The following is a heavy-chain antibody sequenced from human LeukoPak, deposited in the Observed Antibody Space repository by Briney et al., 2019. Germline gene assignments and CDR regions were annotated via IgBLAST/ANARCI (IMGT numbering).Heavy chain of an antibody. D-gene: IGHD3-10*01. CDR2: IYTSGST. V-gene: IGHV4-4*07. CDR1: GGSISSYY. J-gene: IGHJ5*02. Sequence: SETLSLTCTVSGGSISSYYWSWIRQPAGKGLEWIGRIYTSGSTNYNPSLKSRVTISVDTSKNQFSLKLSSVTAADTAVYYCARDSGYYYGSGSYFDPWGQGTLVTVSS. CDR3: ARDSGYYYGSGSYFDP.